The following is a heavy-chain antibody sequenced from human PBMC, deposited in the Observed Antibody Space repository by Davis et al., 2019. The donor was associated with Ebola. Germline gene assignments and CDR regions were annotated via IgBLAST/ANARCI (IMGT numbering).Heavy chain of an antibody. V-gene: IGHV1-46*02. CDR1: GYTFNSYF. J-gene: IGHJ6*03. Sequence: ASVKVSCKASGYTFNSYFIHWVRQAPGQGLEWMGIINPSGGSTTYAQKFQGRVTMTRDTSTRTVYMELSSLRSEDTAVYYCARAGENDFWSGYPYYYYYYMDVWGKGTTVTVSS. CDR2: INPSGGST. CDR3: ARAGENDFWSGYPYYYYYYMDV. D-gene: IGHD3-3*01.